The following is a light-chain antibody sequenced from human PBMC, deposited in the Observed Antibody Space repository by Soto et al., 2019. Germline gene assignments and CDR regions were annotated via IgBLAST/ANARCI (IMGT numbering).Light chain of an antibody. CDR1: QSLVYSDGNTD. J-gene: IGKJ2*01. CDR3: MPTTQWYT. Sequence: DVVMTQSPLSLPVALGQPASISCRSSQSLVYSDGNTDLSWFQQRPGRYPRRLSYKVSNWDSGVQDRLSGSGSGPDLTLKITRVEAEDVGIYYCMPTTQWYTFGQGTKLEIK. V-gene: IGKV2D-30*01. CDR2: KVS.